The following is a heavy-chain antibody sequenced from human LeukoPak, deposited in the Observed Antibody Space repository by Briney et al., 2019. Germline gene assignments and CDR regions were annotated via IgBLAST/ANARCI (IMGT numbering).Heavy chain of an antibody. CDR3: AGDLGYCSGGSCYEVWFDP. Sequence: PGGSLRLSCAASGFTFSSYSMNWVRQAPGKGLEWGSSISSSSSYIYYADSVKGRFTISRDNANNSLYLQMNSLRAEDTAVYYCAGDLGYCSGGSCYEVWFDPWGQGTLVTVSS. J-gene: IGHJ5*02. CDR2: ISSSSSYI. V-gene: IGHV3-21*01. D-gene: IGHD2-15*01. CDR1: GFTFSSYS.